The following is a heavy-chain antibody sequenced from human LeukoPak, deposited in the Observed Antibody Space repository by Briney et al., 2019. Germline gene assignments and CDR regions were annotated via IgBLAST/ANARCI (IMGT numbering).Heavy chain of an antibody. D-gene: IGHD3-3*01. J-gene: IGHJ3*02. CDR1: GGSISSYY. Sequence: SETLSLTCTVSGGSISSYYWSWIRQPPGKGLEWIGYIYYSGSTNYNPSLKSRVTISVDTSKNQFSLKLSSVTAADTAVYYCARGGYDFWSVLDAFDIWGQGTMVTVSS. CDR3: ARGGYDFWSVLDAFDI. CDR2: IYYSGST. V-gene: IGHV4-59*12.